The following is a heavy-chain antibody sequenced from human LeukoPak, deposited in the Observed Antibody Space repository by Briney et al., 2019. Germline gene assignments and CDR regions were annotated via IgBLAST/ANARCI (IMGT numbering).Heavy chain of an antibody. CDR2: IISSGSTI. V-gene: IGHV3-48*03. J-gene: IGHJ4*02. Sequence: GGSRRLSCSASGFTFSIYEMNWVRQAPGKGLEWVSYIISSGSTIYYAESVKGRFTISRDNAKNSLYLQMNSLRGEDTAIYYCARDGDSYGYGIDYWGQGTGVTVSP. CDR1: GFTFSIYE. CDR3: ARDGDSYGYGIDY. D-gene: IGHD5-18*01.